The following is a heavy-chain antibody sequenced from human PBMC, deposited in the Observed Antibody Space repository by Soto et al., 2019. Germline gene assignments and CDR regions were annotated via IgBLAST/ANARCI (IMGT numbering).Heavy chain of an antibody. CDR3: AKGSYYGMDV. CDR1: CGSIISSNW. Sequence: SETLSLTCAFSCGSIISSNWWSWVRQPPGKGLEWIGEIYHTGSTDYNPSLKSRVAMSVDRSNNQFSLNLSSVTAADTAVYYCAKGSYYGMDVWGRGTSVTVSS. V-gene: IGHV4-4*02. CDR2: IYHTGST. J-gene: IGHJ6*02.